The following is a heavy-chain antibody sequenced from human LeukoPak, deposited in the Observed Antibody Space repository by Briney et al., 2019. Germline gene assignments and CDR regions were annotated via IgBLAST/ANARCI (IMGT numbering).Heavy chain of an antibody. J-gene: IGHJ6*02. CDR2: IYHSGST. CDR1: GGSISSDGYS. D-gene: IGHD4-17*01. CDR3: ARGAPTVTTGMDV. V-gene: IGHV4-30-2*01. Sequence: PSETLSLTCAVSGGSISSDGYSWSWIRPPPGKGLVWIGYIYHSGSTYYNPSLKRLVTISVDRSKNQFSLKLSPVTAADTAVYYCARGAPTVTTGMDVWGQGTTVTVSS.